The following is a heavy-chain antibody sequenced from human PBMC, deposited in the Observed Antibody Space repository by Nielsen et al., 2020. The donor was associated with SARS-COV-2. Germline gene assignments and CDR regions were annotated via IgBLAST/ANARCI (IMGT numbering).Heavy chain of an antibody. CDR1: GFTFSSYA. Sequence: GGSLRLSCAASGFTFSSYAMSWVRQAPGKGLEWVSAISSSGGSTYYADSVKGRFTISRDNSKNTLYLQMNSLRADDTAVYYCAKGGTDCGSTSCYVDYWGQGTLVTVSS. D-gene: IGHD2-2*01. V-gene: IGHV3-23*01. CDR2: ISSSGGST. J-gene: IGHJ4*02. CDR3: AKGGTDCGSTSCYVDY.